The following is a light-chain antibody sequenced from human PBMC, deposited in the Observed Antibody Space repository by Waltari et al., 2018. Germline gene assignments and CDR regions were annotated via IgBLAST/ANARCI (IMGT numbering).Light chain of an antibody. CDR1: QSVSSSY. CDR2: AAS. V-gene: IGKV3-20*01. CDR3: QQYGSSPLT. Sequence: EIVLTQSPGTLSLSPGERATLSCRASQSVSSSYLAWYQQSHGQAPRLLIYAASSRATGIPDRFSGRGSGTEFTLTISRLEPEDFAVYYCQQYGSSPLTFGGGTKVEI. J-gene: IGKJ4*01.